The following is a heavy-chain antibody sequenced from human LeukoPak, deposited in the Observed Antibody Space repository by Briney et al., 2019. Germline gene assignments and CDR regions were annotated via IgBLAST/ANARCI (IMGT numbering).Heavy chain of an antibody. CDR2: INPNSGGT. J-gene: IGHJ4*02. Sequence: ASVKVSCKASGYTFTGYYMHWVRQAPGQGLEWMGRINPNSGGTNYAQKFQGGVTMTRDTSISTAYMELSRLRSDDTAVYYCARDFSGSGSYYNGDYWGQGTLVTVSS. V-gene: IGHV1-2*06. D-gene: IGHD3-10*01. CDR3: ARDFSGSGSYYNGDY. CDR1: GYTFTGYY.